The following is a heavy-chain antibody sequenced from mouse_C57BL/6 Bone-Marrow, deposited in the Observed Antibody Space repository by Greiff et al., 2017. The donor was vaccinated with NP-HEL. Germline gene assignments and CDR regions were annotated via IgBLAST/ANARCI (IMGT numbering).Heavy chain of an antibody. D-gene: IGHD3-1*01. CDR3: ARRPSGAYYAMDY. CDR2: INPYNGDT. CDR1: GYSFTGYF. Sequence: VQLQQSGPELVKPGDSVKISCKASGYSFTGYFMNWVMQSHGESLEWIGRINPYNGDTFYNQKFKGKATLTVDKSSSTAHMELRSLTSEDSAVYYCARRPSGAYYAMDYWGQGTSVTVSS. V-gene: IGHV1-20*01. J-gene: IGHJ4*01.